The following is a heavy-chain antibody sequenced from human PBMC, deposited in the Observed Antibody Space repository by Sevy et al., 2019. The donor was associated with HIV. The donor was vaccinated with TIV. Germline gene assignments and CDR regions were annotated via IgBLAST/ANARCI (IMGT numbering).Heavy chain of an antibody. V-gene: IGHV3-30*04. J-gene: IGHJ4*02. CDR1: GFSLSDHA. CDR2: ISYNGRNQ. D-gene: IGHD2-15*01. CDR3: ARFVGYCSGGRCSIIDF. Sequence: GGSLRLSCAASGFSLSDHAVSWVRQTPGKGLEWLAVISYNGRNQYYADSVKGRFTISKDDSKNTLYLQLNSLRAEDTAVYYCARFVGYCSGGRCSIIDFWGQGTRHRLL.